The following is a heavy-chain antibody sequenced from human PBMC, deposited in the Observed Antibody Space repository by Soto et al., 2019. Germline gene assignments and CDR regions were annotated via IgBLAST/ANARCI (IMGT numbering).Heavy chain of an antibody. D-gene: IGHD3-9*01. CDR2: ISSSGSTI. V-gene: IGHV3-11*01. CDR3: ARDRGERDLLTGSEDYFDY. J-gene: IGHJ4*02. Sequence: PGGSLRLSCAASGFTFSDYYMSWIRQAPGKGLDWVSYISSSGSTIYYADSVKGRFTISRDNAKNSLYLQMNSLRAEDTAVYYCARDRGERDLLTGSEDYFDYWGQGTLVTVSS. CDR1: GFTFSDYY.